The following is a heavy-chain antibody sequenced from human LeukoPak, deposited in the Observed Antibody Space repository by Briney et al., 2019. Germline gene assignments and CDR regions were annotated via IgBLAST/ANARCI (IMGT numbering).Heavy chain of an antibody. CDR1: GGSMSSSSYY. D-gene: IGHD6-19*01. CDR3: AREGRLAVAGSMDY. J-gene: IGHJ4*02. Sequence: SETLSLTCTVSGGSMSSSSYYWGWIRQPPGKGLEWIGSIYYSGSTYYNPSLKSRVTISVDTSKNQFSLKLSSVTAADTAVYYCAREGRLAVAGSMDYWGQGTLVTVSS. V-gene: IGHV4-39*07. CDR2: IYYSGST.